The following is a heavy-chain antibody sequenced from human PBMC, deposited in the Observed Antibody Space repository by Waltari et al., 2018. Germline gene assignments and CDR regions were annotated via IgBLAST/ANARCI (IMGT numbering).Heavy chain of an antibody. CDR2: IYHSGST. J-gene: IGHJ5*02. V-gene: IGHV4-30-2*01. Sequence: QLQRQESGSGLVKPSQTLSLTCAVSGGSISSGGYSWSWIRQPPGKGLEWIGYIYHSGSTYYNPSLKSRVTISVDRSKNQFSLKLSSVTAADTAVYYCARDQGWFDPWGQGTLVTVSS. CDR3: ARDQGWFDP. CDR1: GGSISSGGYS.